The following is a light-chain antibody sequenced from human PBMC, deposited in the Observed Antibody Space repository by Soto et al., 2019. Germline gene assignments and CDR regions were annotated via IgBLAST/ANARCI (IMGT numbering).Light chain of an antibody. CDR3: QQSYILPLT. V-gene: IGKV1-39*01. J-gene: IGKJ4*01. Sequence: DIQMTQSPSSLSASVGDRVTITCRASQNIRSYLNWYQVKSGKAPKNLIYGASSLQTGVPSRFSGSGSGTDFTLTIRGLQPEDFATYYCQQSYILPLTFGGGTRVDMK. CDR1: QNIRSY. CDR2: GAS.